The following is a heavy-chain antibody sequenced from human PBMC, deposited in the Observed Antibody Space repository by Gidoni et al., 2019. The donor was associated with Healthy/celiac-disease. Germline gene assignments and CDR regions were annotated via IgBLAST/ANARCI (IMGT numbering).Heavy chain of an antibody. J-gene: IGHJ4*02. CDR3: ARHEVTNDGSSGHPPDF. CDR2: VDPSDSYT. D-gene: IGHD3-22*01. CDR1: GYCFTSAW. Sequence: EVQLVQSGAEVKTRGESLRIGWTGCGYCFTSAWTIWVRLMTGNGLEWMGRVDPSDSYTNCSPSYQGRVTISADKSISTAYLQWSSLKASDTAMYYCARHEVTNDGSSGHPPDFWGQGTLVTVSS. V-gene: IGHV5-10-1*03.